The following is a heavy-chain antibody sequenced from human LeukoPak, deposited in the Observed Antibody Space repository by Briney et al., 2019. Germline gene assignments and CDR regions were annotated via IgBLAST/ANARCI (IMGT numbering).Heavy chain of an antibody. CDR1: GYTFTSYG. CDR2: ISAYNGNT. J-gene: IGHJ6*02. CDR3: ARYFDWLLGGYFGCGMDV. V-gene: IGHV1-18*01. Sequence: ASVKVSCKASGYTFTSYGISWVRQAPGQGLEWMGWISAYNGNTNYGQKLQGRVTMTTDTSTSTAYMELRSLRSDDTAVYYCARYFDWLLGGYFGCGMDVWGQGTTVTVSS. D-gene: IGHD3-9*01.